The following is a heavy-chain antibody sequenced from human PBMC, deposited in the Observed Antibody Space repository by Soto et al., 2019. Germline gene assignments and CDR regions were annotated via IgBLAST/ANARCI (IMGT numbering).Heavy chain of an antibody. CDR2: IKQDGSEK. Sequence: GGSLRLSCAASGFTFSSYWMSWVRQAPGKGLEWVANIKQDGSEKYYVDSVKGRFTISRDNAKNSLYLQMNSLRAEDTAVYYCASGGSGSYYKAVYFDYWGQGTLVTVSS. D-gene: IGHD3-10*01. V-gene: IGHV3-7*01. CDR1: GFTFSSYW. CDR3: ASGGSGSYYKAVYFDY. J-gene: IGHJ4*02.